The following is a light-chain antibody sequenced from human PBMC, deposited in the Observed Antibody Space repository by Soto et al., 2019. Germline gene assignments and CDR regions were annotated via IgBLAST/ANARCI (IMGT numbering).Light chain of an antibody. V-gene: IGKV1-27*01. CDR1: QDISNY. CDR2: GAS. J-gene: IGKJ1*01. CDR3: QNYNTAPWT. Sequence: DIQMTQSPSSLSASVGDRVTITCRASQDISNYLAWYQQKPGKVPKLLIYGASTLQSGVPSRFSGSGSGTDFTLTISSLQTEDVATYCRQNYNTAPWTFGQGTKVESK.